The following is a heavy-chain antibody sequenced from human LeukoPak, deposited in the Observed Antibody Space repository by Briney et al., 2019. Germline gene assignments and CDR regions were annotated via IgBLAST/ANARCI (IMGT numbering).Heavy chain of an antibody. V-gene: IGHV3-30*01. J-gene: IGHJ4*02. D-gene: IGHD1-26*01. CDR3: ARDSGSYPESYFDY. Sequence: QPGRSLRLSCAASGFTFSSYAMHWVRQAPGKGLEWVAGISYDGSNKYYADSVKGRFTISRDNSKNTLYLQMNSLRAEDTAVYYCARDSGSYPESYFDYWGQGTLDTVSS. CDR2: ISYDGSNK. CDR1: GFTFSSYA.